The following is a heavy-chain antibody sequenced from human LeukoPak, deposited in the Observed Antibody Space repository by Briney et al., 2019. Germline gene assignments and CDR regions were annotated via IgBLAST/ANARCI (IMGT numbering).Heavy chain of an antibody. CDR1: GFTFSSYW. CDR2: ISSSGSTI. Sequence: LPGGSLRLSCAASGFTFSSYWMSWVRQAPGKGLEWVSYISSSGSTIYYADSVKGRFTISRDNAKNSLYLQMNSLRAEDTAVYYCARARIQPRFGWFDPWGQGTLVTVSS. CDR3: ARARIQPRFGWFDP. V-gene: IGHV3-48*04. J-gene: IGHJ5*02. D-gene: IGHD5-18*01.